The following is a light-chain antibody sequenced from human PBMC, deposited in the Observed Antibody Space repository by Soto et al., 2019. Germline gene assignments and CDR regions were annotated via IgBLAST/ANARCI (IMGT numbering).Light chain of an antibody. CDR2: GAS. J-gene: IGKJ1*01. Sequence: EIVLTQSPGTLSVSPGERASLSCRASQSVSSSFLIWYQQKAGQAPRLLIYGASNRATGIPGRFSGSGSGTDFTLTISRLEPEEFATYYCHHYNTYSTFGQGTKVDIK. CDR3: HHYNTYST. CDR1: QSVSSSF. V-gene: IGKV3-20*01.